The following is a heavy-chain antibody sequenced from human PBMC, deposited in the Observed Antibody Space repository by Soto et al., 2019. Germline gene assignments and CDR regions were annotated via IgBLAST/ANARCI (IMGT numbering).Heavy chain of an antibody. CDR2: ITSSSDTI. V-gene: IGHV3-48*04. Sequence: PGGSLRLSCAASGFTFSSFHMNWVRQAPGRGLEWVAYITSSSDTIYYSDSVKGRFTISRDNAKNTLYLQMNSLRAEDTAVYYCARGDRGAFDLWGQGTMVTVSS. J-gene: IGHJ3*01. CDR3: ARGDRGAFDL. CDR1: GFTFSSFH. D-gene: IGHD2-21*02.